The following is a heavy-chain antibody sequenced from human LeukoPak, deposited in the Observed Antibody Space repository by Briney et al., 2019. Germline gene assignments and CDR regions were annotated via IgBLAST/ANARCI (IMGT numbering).Heavy chain of an antibody. J-gene: IGHJ5*02. V-gene: IGHV4-59*01. CDR2: IYYSGST. Sequence: SETLSLTCTVSGGSISSYYWSWIRQPPGKGLEWIGYIYYSGSTNYNPSLKSRVTISVDTSKNQFSLKLSSVTAADTAVYYCARDRRSSWFDGRFDPWGQGTLVTVSS. CDR1: GGSISSYY. D-gene: IGHD6-13*01. CDR3: ARDRRSSWFDGRFDP.